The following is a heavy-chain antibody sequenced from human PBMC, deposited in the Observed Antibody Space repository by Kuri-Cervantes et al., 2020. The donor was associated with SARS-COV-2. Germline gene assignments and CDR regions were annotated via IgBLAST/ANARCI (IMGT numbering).Heavy chain of an antibody. D-gene: IGHD3-10*01. V-gene: IGHV4-30-4*01. J-gene: IGHJ4*02. CDR3: ARGGVYFGSTTFFNYPDY. CDR2: IYYSGIT. Sequence: SCTVSGDSISGGDYNWSWIRQAPGKGLEWIGNIYYSGITHYASSLKSRVTMSIDTSKNEFSLVLRSVTAADTAVYFCARGGVYFGSTTFFNYPDYWGQGTLVTVSS. CDR1: GDSISGGDYN.